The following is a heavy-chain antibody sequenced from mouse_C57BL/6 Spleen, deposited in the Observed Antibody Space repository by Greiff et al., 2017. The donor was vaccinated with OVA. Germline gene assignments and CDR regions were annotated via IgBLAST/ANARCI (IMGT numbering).Heavy chain of an antibody. J-gene: IGHJ2*01. CDR3: AGGTPYYFDY. Sequence: EVQVVESGGDLVKPGGSLKLSCAASGFTFSSYGMSWVRQTPDKRLEWVATISSGGSYTYYPDSVKGRFTISRDNAKNTLYLQMSSLKSEDTAMYYCAGGTPYYFDYWGQGTTLTVSS. V-gene: IGHV5-6*01. CDR2: ISSGGSYT. D-gene: IGHD2-14*01. CDR1: GFTFSSYG.